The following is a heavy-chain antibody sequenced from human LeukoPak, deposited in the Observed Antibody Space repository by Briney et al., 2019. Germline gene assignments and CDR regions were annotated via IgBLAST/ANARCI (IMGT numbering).Heavy chain of an antibody. V-gene: IGHV1-69*04. CDR2: IIPIFGIA. CDR3: ARGITMVRGHMDV. J-gene: IGHJ6*02. CDR1: GGTFTSYA. Sequence: SVKVSCKASGGTFTSYAISWVRQAPGQGLEWMGRIIPIFGIANYAQKFQGRVTITADTSTSTAYMELSSLRSEDTAVYYCARGITMVRGHMDVWGQGTTVTVSS. D-gene: IGHD3-10*01.